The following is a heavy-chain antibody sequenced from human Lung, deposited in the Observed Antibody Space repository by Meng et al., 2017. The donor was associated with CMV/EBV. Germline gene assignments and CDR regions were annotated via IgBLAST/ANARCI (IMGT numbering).Heavy chain of an antibody. CDR2: VSYDGSQK. CDR1: GFSFNHFA. V-gene: IGHV3-30*14. J-gene: IGHJ4*02. CDR3: VRSYNNIWHTFDY. D-gene: IGHD3-9*01. Sequence: LSLTCAATGFSFNHFAMHWVRQGPGKGLEWVAIVSYDGSQKYYADSVTGRFTISRDNSKNTVYLQMNSLRAEDTATFYCVRSYNNIWHTFDYWGQGTLVXVSS.